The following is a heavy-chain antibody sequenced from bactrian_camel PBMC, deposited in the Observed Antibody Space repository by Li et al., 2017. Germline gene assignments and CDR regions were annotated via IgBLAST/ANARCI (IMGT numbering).Heavy chain of an antibody. CDR2: IDSDGST. CDR3: AADYGLQRPHLPASWYTV. CDR1: RRTYSTYC. Sequence: QVQLAESGGGLVQPGGSLSVSCTDSRRTYSTYCMGWFRQAPGKEREGVAAIDSDGSTSYADSVKGRFTISKDNAKTTLLLQLNSLKPADTAMYYCAADYGLQRPHLPASWYTVWGQGTQVTVS. J-gene: IGHJ4*01. D-gene: IGHD2*01. V-gene: IGHV3S53*01.